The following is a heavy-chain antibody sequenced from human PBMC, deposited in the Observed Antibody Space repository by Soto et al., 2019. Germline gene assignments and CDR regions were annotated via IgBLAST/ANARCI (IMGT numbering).Heavy chain of an antibody. J-gene: IGHJ4*02. CDR3: ATARDITGTTPVDY. Sequence: ASVKVSCKVSGYTLTELSTHWVRQAPGKGLEWMGGFDPEDGETIYAQKFQGRVTMTEDTSTDTAYMELSSLRSEDTAVYYCATARDITGTTPVDYWGQGTLVTVSS. V-gene: IGHV1-24*01. CDR1: GYTLTELS. CDR2: FDPEDGET. D-gene: IGHD1-7*01.